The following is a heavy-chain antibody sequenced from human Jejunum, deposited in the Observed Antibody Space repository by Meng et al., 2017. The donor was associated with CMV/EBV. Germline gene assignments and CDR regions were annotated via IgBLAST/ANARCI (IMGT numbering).Heavy chain of an antibody. V-gene: IGHV4-34*01. CDR3: ARKYCGSSNCYPFDY. Sequence: GGSFRGYYWSWIRQSPGQGLEWIGQLNHSGSASYNPSLRRRVTISEDTSKNQFSLRLTSVTAADTAIYYCARKYCGSSNCYPFDYWGQGELVTVSS. CDR2: LNHSGSA. CDR1: GGSFRGYY. J-gene: IGHJ4*02. D-gene: IGHD2-2*01.